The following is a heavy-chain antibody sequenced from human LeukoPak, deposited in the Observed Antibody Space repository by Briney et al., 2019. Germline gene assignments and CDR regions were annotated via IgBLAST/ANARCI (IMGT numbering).Heavy chain of an antibody. Sequence: GGSLRLSCAASGFTFTDFYMTWIRQAPGKGLEWVSYFSSSGSSIYYADSVKGRFTISRDNAKNSLYLQMNSLRAEDTAVYYCARRPGDYPFDYWGQGTLVTVSS. CDR1: GFTFTDFY. D-gene: IGHD3-16*01. V-gene: IGHV3-11*01. J-gene: IGHJ4*02. CDR3: ARRPGDYPFDY. CDR2: FSSSGSSI.